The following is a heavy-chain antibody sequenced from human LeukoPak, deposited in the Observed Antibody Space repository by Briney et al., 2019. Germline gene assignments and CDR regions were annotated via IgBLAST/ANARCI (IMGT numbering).Heavy chain of an antibody. D-gene: IGHD3-3*01. V-gene: IGHV4-38-2*02. CDR2: IYHSGST. CDR1: GYSISSGYY. J-gene: IGHJ4*02. CDR3: ASFGHLFY. Sequence: SETLSLTCTVSGYSISSGYYWGWIRQPPGKGLEWIGSIYHSGSTYYNPSLKSRVTISVDTAKNQFSLRLTSVTAADTAVYYCASFGHLFYWGQGTLVTVSS.